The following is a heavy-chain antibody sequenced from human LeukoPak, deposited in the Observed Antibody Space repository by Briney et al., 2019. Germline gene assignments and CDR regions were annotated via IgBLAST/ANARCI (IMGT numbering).Heavy chain of an antibody. CDR1: GGSISSGGYS. D-gene: IGHD2-15*01. CDR2: IYHSGST. J-gene: IGHJ6*02. V-gene: IGHV4-30-2*01. CDR3: ARDKSLCSGGSCNYYGMDV. Sequence: PSQTLSLTCAVSGGSISSGGYSWSWIRQPPGKGLEWIGYIYHSGSTYYNPSLKSRVTISVDRSKNQFSLKLSSVTAADTAVYYCARDKSLCSGGSCNYYGMDVWGQGTTVTVSS.